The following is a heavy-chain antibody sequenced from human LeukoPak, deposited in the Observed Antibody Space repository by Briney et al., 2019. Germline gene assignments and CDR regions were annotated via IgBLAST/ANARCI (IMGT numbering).Heavy chain of an antibody. D-gene: IGHD5-12*01. J-gene: IGHJ4*02. V-gene: IGHV4-34*01. CDR1: GGSFSGYY. Sequence: SETLSLTCAVYGGSFSGYYWSWLRQPPGKGLEWIGEINHSGSTNYNPSLKSRVTISVDTSKNQFSLKLSSVTAADTAVYYCARSGSGSRNVDYWGQGTLVTVSS. CDR2: INHSGST. CDR3: ARSGSGSRNVDY.